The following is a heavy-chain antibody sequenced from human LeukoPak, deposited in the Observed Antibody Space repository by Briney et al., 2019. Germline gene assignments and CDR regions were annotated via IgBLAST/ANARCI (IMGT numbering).Heavy chain of an antibody. D-gene: IGHD3-16*01. CDR1: GGSISSYY. CDR3: ARRNGYYYYMDV. Sequence: PSETQSLTCTVSGGSISSYYWSWIRQPPGKGLEWIGYIYYSGSTNYNPSLKSRVTISVDTSKNQFSLKLSSVTAADTAVYYCARRNGYYYYMDVWGKGTTVTVSS. V-gene: IGHV4-59*01. J-gene: IGHJ6*03. CDR2: IYYSGST.